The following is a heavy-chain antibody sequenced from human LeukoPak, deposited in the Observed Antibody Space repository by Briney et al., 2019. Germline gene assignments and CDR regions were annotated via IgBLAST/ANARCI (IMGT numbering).Heavy chain of an antibody. D-gene: IGHD6-13*01. CDR3: ASTPYSSSSYFDY. V-gene: IGHV4-59*01. CDR2: IYYSGST. J-gene: IGHJ4*02. Sequence: PSETLSLTCTVSGGSISSYYWSWIRQPPGKGLEWIGYIYYSGSTNYNPSLKSRVTISVDTSENQFSLKLSSVTAADTAVYYCASTPYSSSSYFDYWGQGTLVTVSS. CDR1: GGSISSYY.